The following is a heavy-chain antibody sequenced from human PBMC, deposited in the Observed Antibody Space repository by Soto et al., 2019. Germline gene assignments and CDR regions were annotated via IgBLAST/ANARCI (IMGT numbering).Heavy chain of an antibody. CDR1: GFTFNSVA. CDR2: ISSDVVNY. D-gene: IGHD1-1*01. CDR3: ARGGAWTPEVLGY. Sequence: QVQLVESGGGVVQPGRSLRLSCAASGFTFNSVAMHWVRQAPGKGLEWLAVISSDVVNYYYAESVKGRFTISRDNSKNTLYLQMSSLRNEDTAVYYCARGGAWTPEVLGYWGQGTLVTVSS. V-gene: IGHV3-30-3*01. J-gene: IGHJ4*02.